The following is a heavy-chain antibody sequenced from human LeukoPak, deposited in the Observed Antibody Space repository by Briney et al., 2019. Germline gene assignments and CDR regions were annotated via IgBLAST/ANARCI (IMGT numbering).Heavy chain of an antibody. V-gene: IGHV1-18*01. Sequence: ASVKVSCKTSGYTFTNNAITWVRQAPGQGLEWMGWIGTYSGNKNLAQKFQGRVTMTTDTPTSTAYMELKSLRSDDTAVYFCARGGSGAYCPGFWGRGTLVIVSS. CDR3: ARGGSGAYCPGF. J-gene: IGHJ4*02. CDR2: IGTYSGNK. CDR1: GYTFTNNA. D-gene: IGHD3-10*01.